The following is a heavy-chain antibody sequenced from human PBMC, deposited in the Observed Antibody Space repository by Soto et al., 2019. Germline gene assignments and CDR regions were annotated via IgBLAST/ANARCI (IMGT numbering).Heavy chain of an antibody. CDR2: IFQSGST. Sequence: PSETLSLTCALSGASIRSNNWWSSVRQPPGKGMEWIGEIFQSGSTNYNPSLKSRVTISVHTSNSQFSLELSSVTAADTAVYYCARGLITGSHYSGGWYYFDSWGQGTQVTVS. CDR1: GASIRSNNW. J-gene: IGHJ4*02. CDR3: ARGLITGSHYSGGWYYFDS. V-gene: IGHV4-4*02. D-gene: IGHD6-19*01.